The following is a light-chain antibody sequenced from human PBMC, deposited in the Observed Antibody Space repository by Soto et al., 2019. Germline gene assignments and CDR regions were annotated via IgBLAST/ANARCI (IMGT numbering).Light chain of an antibody. CDR3: QQYGDSPRT. Sequence: DIVLTQSPATLSLTPGQGASLSCRASKSVGGDLVWYQQHPGQAPRLLIHDAFTRATGIPDRFSGSGSGTDFTLTIARLEPEDFAVYYCQQYGDSPRTFGQGTRLEIK. J-gene: IGKJ5*01. V-gene: IGKV3-20*01. CDR2: DAF. CDR1: KSVGGD.